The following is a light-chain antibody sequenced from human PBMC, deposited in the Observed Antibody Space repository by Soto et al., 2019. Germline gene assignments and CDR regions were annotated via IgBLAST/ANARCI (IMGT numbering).Light chain of an antibody. CDR1: QGITSW. Sequence: DLQMTQSPSSVSASVGDRVTITCRANQGITSWLAWYQQKPGKAPKLLIYAASILQSGVPSRFSGRGSGTFFPLTTSSLQPEDFEPYYCQQANNSPLTLGGGTKGEIK. J-gene: IGKJ4*01. CDR2: AAS. V-gene: IGKV1D-12*01. CDR3: QQANNSPLT.